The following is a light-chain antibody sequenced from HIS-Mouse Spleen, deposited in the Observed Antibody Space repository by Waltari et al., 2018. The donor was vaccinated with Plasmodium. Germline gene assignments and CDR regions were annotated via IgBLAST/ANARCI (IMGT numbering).Light chain of an antibody. J-gene: IGKJ2*01. CDR1: QSLLHSNGYNY. V-gene: IGKV2-28*01. Sequence: DIGMTHSPLSLPFTLGGPASIPCRSSQSLLHSNGYNYLDWYLQKPGQSPQLLIYLGSNRASGVPDRFSGSGSGTDFTLKISRVEAEDVGVYYCMQALQTPRYTFGQGTKLEIK. CDR3: MQALQTPRYT. CDR2: LGS.